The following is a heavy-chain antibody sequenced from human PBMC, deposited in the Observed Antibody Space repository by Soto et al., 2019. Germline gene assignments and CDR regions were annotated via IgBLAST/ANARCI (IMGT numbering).Heavy chain of an antibody. D-gene: IGHD1-26*01. Sequence: QVQLHQWGAGLLKPSETLSLTCGVYGGSLSGYYWTWVRQPPGRGLEWIGESKHSGGTKYNPSLKTRVNISLDMSKNQFSLKLNSVTAADTAAYYCARGRGGAREYFYYGMDVWGQGTTVTVSS. CDR3: ARGRGGAREYFYYGMDV. V-gene: IGHV4-34*01. CDR2: SKHSGGT. CDR1: GGSLSGYY. J-gene: IGHJ6*02.